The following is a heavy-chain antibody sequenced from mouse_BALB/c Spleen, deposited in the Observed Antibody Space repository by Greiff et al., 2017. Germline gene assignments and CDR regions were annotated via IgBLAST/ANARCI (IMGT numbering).Heavy chain of an antibody. CDR2: ISYDGSN. CDR3: ARGGALLRYPWFAY. CDR1: GYSITSGYY. V-gene: IGHV3-6*02. J-gene: IGHJ3*01. Sequence: EESGPGLVKPSQSLSLTCSVTGYSITSGYYWNWIRQFPGNKLEWMGYISYDGSNNYNPSLKNRISITRDTSKNQFFLKLNSVTTEDTATYYCARGGALLRYPWFAYWGQGTLVTVSA. D-gene: IGHD1-1*01.